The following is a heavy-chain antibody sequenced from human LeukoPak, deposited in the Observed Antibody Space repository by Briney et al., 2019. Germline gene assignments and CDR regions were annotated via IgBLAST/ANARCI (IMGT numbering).Heavy chain of an antibody. V-gene: IGHV1-2*02. CDR3: ARDLDDAFDI. CDR2: INPKTGST. D-gene: IGHD1-1*01. CDR1: GYTFTDYY. J-gene: IGHJ3*02. Sequence: GASVKVSCKASGYTFTDYYIHSVRQAPGQGLERMGWINPKTGSTNYPQKFQGRVTMTRDTSISTANMELSRLRSDDTAMYFCARDLDDAFDIWGQGTMVTVSS.